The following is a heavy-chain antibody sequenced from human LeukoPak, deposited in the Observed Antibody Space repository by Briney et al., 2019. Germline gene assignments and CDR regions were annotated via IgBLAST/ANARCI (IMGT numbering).Heavy chain of an antibody. CDR3: ARAMGATDDY. Sequence: PSETLSLTCTVSGDSISNTNYYWGWIRQRPGKGLEWIGSIYYSGRTYYNPSLKSRVTISVDTSKNQFSLKLSSVTAADTAVYSCARAMGATDDYWGQGTLVTVSS. V-gene: IGHV4-39*07. CDR1: GDSISNTNYY. J-gene: IGHJ4*02. CDR2: IYYSGRT. D-gene: IGHD1-26*01.